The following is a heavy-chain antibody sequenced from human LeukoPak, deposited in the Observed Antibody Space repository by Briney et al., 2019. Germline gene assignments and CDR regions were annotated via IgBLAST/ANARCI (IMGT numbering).Heavy chain of an antibody. D-gene: IGHD2-2*01. V-gene: IGHV3-21*04. J-gene: IGHJ4*02. Sequence: GGSLRLSCAASGFTFSSYSMNWVRQAPGKGLEGVSSISSSSSYIYYADSVKGRFTISRDNAKNSLYLQMNSLRAEDTAIYYCAKHCGISGCYRIDYWGQGTLVTVSS. CDR2: ISSSSSYI. CDR1: GFTFSSYS. CDR3: AKHCGISGCYRIDY.